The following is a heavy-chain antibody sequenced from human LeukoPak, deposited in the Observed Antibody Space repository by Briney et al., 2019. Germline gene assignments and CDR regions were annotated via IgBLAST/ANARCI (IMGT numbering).Heavy chain of an antibody. J-gene: IGHJ3*02. CDR3: AKDPYDFWSGIMGAFDI. V-gene: IGHV3-9*03. Sequence: QSGGSLRLSCAASGFIFDDYAMHWVRQVPGKGLEWVSDISWNSGSIGYADSVKGRFTISRDNAKNSLYLQMNSLRAEDMALYYCAKDPYDFWSGIMGAFDIWGQGTMVTVSS. D-gene: IGHD3-3*01. CDR1: GFIFDDYA. CDR2: ISWNSGSI.